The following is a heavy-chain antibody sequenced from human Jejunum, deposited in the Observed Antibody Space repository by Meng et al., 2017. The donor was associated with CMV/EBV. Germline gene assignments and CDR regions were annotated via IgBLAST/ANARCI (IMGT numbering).Heavy chain of an antibody. Sequence: YWMQWLRQSPGKGLVWVSRSNYDGTVTNYADSVKGRFTISRDNGRNTLYLQMDSLRAEDTAVYYCARGAYYSDSTDYQNPDAFDIWGQGTMVTVSS. D-gene: IGHD3-22*01. CDR3: ARGAYYSDSTDYQNPDAFDI. J-gene: IGHJ3*02. CDR2: SNYDGTVT. CDR1: YW. V-gene: IGHV3-74*01.